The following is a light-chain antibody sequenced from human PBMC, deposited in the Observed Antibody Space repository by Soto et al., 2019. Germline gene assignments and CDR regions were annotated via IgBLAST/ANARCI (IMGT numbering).Light chain of an antibody. CDR1: QSVDSRY. J-gene: IGKJ2*01. V-gene: IGKV3-20*01. CDR3: QQYGSSPRT. Sequence: EVVLTQSPGTLSLSPGERATLSCRASQSVDSRYLAWYQQKPDQAPRLLIYAASSRATGIPDRFSGSGSGTDFTVTISRLEPEDFAVYYCQQYGSSPRTFGQGTKLDMK. CDR2: AAS.